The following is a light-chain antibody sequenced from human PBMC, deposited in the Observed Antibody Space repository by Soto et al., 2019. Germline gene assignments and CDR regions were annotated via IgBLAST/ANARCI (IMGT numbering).Light chain of an antibody. CDR1: QVVRSDY. CDR3: QQYDASPT. Sequence: VLTQSPGTLSLSPGERATLSCRASQVVRSDYLAWYQQKPGQAPRLLMYGASSRATGTPDRFTGSGSGTDFTLTISKLEPEDLAVYFCQQYDASPTFGGGTKVAIK. CDR2: GAS. J-gene: IGKJ4*01. V-gene: IGKV3-20*01.